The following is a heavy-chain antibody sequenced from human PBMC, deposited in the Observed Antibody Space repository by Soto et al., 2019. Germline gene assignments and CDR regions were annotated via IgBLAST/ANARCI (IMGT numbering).Heavy chain of an antibody. CDR3: ARLRLEWLLRSFDY. CDR2: IYYSGST. J-gene: IGHJ4*02. D-gene: IGHD3-3*01. CDR1: GGSISSSSYY. Sequence: SETLSLTCTVSGGSISSSSYYWGWIRQPPGKGLEWIGSIYYSGSTYYKTSLKSRVNISVDTSKNQFSLKLSSVTAADTVVYYCARLRLEWLLRSFDYWGQGTLVTVSS. V-gene: IGHV4-39*01.